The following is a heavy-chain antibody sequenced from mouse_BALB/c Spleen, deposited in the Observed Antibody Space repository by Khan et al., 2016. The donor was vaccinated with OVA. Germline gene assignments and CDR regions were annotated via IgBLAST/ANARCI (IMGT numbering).Heavy chain of an antibody. D-gene: IGHD2-12*01. CDR1: GFSLSTYG. J-gene: IGHJ3*01. CDR3: ARNSYRYDFTY. V-gene: IGHV2-2*01. Sequence: VQLQESGPGLVQPSQSLSITCTVSGFSLSTYGIHWVRQSPGKGLEWLGVIWNDGRTDYNVPFISRLSITKDNSKSQVFFQMNSLQPDDTAIYXCARNSYRYDFTYWGQGTLVTVSA. CDR2: IWNDGRT.